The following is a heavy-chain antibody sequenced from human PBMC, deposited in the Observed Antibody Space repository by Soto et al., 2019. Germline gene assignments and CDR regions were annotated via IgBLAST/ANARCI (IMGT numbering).Heavy chain of an antibody. D-gene: IGHD3-9*01. CDR2: ISFSGAT. CDR1: GVSITSYF. CDR3: ARAASPYFDLLSAFDP. J-gene: IGHJ5*02. Sequence: SETLSLTCTVSGVSITSYFWSWIRQTPGKGLDWIGSISFSGATYSNPSLKGRAALSVDTSENHLSLTLNSVTAADSAVYFCARAASPYFDLLSAFDPWGQGVLVTVSS. V-gene: IGHV4-59*01.